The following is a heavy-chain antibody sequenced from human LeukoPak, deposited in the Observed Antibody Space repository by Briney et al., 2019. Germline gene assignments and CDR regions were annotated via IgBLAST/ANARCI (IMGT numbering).Heavy chain of an antibody. D-gene: IGHD2/OR15-2a*01. J-gene: IGHJ4*02. CDR2: ITSSSAHM. CDR3: ARGSAIGEADY. Sequence: GGSLRLSCAASGFNLSSYTMSWVRQAPGKGLEWVSCITSSSAHMYYADSVKGRFSISRDNAKNSLYLQMNSLRAEDTAVYYCARGSAIGEADYWGQGTLVTVSS. V-gene: IGHV3-21*01. CDR1: GFNLSSYT.